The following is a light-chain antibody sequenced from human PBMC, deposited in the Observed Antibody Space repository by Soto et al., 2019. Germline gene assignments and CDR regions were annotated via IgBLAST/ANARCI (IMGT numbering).Light chain of an antibody. CDR3: QQSYTIPYT. V-gene: IGKV1-39*01. CDR2: AAS. Sequence: DVQMTQSPSSLPASVGDRVTLTCRASQSISTYLNWYQQKPGKAPKLLIYAASTLQSGDPSRLSGSGSGTYFTLTISRLQPEDFATYYCQQSYTIPYTFGQGTKLEI. CDR1: QSISTY. J-gene: IGKJ2*01.